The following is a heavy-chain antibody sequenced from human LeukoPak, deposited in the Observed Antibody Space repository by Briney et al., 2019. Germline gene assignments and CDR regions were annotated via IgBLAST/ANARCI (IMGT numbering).Heavy chain of an antibody. CDR3: ARDKDGWFGDQPPHY. Sequence: GASVKVSCKASGYTFTSYGISWVRQAPGQGLEWMGWISAYNGNTNYAQKLQGRVTMTTDTSTSTVYMELSSLRSEDTAVYYCARDKDGWFGDQPPHYWGQGTLVTVSS. CDR1: GYTFTSYG. V-gene: IGHV1-18*01. CDR2: ISAYNGNT. J-gene: IGHJ4*02. D-gene: IGHD3-10*01.